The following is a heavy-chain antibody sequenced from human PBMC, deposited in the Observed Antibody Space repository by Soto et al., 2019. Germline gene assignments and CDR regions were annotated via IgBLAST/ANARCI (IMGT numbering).Heavy chain of an antibody. CDR3: ARVHSSGIFYFVDP. CDR1: GGTFDSYV. D-gene: IGHD3-10*01. J-gene: IGHJ5*02. V-gene: IGHV1-69*13. CDR2: IMPIFGTP. Sequence: SVKVSCKASGGTFDSYVISWLRQAPGQGLLWMGGIMPIFGTPNYAQKFRGRVTISADESTSTAYLELSSLTSDDTAVYYCARVHSSGIFYFVDPWGQGTLVTVSS.